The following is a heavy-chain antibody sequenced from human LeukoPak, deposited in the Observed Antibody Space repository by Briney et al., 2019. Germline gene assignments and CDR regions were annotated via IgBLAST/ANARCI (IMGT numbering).Heavy chain of an antibody. CDR1: GYTFTSYD. J-gene: IGHJ4*02. V-gene: IGHV1-8*01. CDR2: MDPNSGNT. Sequence: ASVKVSCKASGYTFTSYDINWVRQATGQGLEWMGWMDPNSGNTGYAQKFQGRVTMTRNTSISTAYMELSSLRSEDTAVYYCARAMTTVTEFDYWGQGTLATVSS. D-gene: IGHD4-17*01. CDR3: ARAMTTVTEFDY.